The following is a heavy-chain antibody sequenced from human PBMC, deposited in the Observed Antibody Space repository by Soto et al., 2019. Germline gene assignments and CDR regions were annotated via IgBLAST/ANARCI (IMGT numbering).Heavy chain of an antibody. J-gene: IGHJ4*02. CDR2: IIPIFGTA. Sequence: QVQLVQSGAEVKKPGSSVKVSCKASGGTFSSYASSWVRQAPGQGLEWMGGIIPIFGTANYAQKFQGIVTITADESTITAYMELSSLGSEDTALYYCASGHDYGKDFDCWGQGTLVTVSS. CDR1: GGTFSSYA. CDR3: ASGHDYGKDFDC. V-gene: IGHV1-69*01. D-gene: IGHD4-17*01.